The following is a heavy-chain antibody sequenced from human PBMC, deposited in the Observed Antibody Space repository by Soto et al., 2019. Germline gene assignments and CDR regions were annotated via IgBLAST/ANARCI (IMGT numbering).Heavy chain of an antibody. D-gene: IGHD1-20*01. Sequence: QVQLVESGGGVVQPGRSLRLSCAASGFTFSTHAMHWVRQAPGKGLECVAIVSFDGSNKYYADSVKGRFTISRDNSKNPLYLQMSGLTPEDTAVYYCARVQTSITTTAGGRIDHWCSGNLVSVPS. CDR1: GFTFSTHA. CDR2: VSFDGSNK. J-gene: IGHJ4*02. V-gene: IGHV3-30-3*01. CDR3: ARVQTSITTTAGGRIDH.